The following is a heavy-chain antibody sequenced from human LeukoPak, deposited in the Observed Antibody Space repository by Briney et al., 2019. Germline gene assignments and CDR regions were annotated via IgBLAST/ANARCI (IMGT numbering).Heavy chain of an antibody. CDR2: ISNDASNK. D-gene: IGHD6-19*01. CDR3: SGGWQFFDY. J-gene: IGHJ4*02. V-gene: IGHV3-30*03. Sequence: GMSLRLSCAASGFTFSSYGMHWVRQTPSKGLEWVAFISNDASNKYYADSVKGRFTISRDNSKNTLYLQMSSLRPDDTALYYCSGGWQFFDYWGQGALVTVSS. CDR1: GFTFSSYG.